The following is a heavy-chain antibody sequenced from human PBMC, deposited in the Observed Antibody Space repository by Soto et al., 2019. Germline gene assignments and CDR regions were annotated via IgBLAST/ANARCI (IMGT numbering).Heavy chain of an antibody. CDR1: GFTFSSYG. Sequence: VQLVESGGGVVQPGRSLRLSCAASGFTFSSYGMHWVRQAPGKGLEWVAVISYDGSNKYYADSVKGRFTISRDNSKNTLYLQMNSLRAEDTAVYYCAKGGSYLVYYYGMDVWGQGTTVTVSS. V-gene: IGHV3-30*18. D-gene: IGHD1-26*01. J-gene: IGHJ6*02. CDR3: AKGGSYLVYYYGMDV. CDR2: ISYDGSNK.